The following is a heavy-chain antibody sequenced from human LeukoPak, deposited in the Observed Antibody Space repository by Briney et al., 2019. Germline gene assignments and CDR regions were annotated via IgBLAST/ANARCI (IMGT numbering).Heavy chain of an antibody. J-gene: IGHJ4*02. Sequence: GGSLRLSCAASGFTFSSYGMHWVRQAPGKGLEWVANIKQDGSEKYYVDSVKGRFTISRDNAKNSLYLQMNSLRAEDTAVYYCARDFSSRIAGYWGQGTLVTVSS. V-gene: IGHV3-7*03. CDR2: IKQDGSEK. CDR3: ARDFSSRIAGY. D-gene: IGHD1-26*01. CDR1: GFTFSSYG.